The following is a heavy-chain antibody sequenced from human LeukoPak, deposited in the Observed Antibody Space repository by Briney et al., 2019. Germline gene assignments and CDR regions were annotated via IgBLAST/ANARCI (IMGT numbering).Heavy chain of an antibody. J-gene: IGHJ4*02. V-gene: IGHV3-30*18. CDR1: GFTFSSYG. CDR2: ISYDGSNK. Sequence: PGGSLRLSCAASGFTFSSYGMHWVRQAPGKGLEWVAVISYDGSNKYYADSVKGRFTISRDNSKNTLYLQMNSLRVEDTAVYYCAKEEHSYGPLDYWGQGTLVTVSS. CDR3: AKEEHSYGPLDY. D-gene: IGHD5-18*01.